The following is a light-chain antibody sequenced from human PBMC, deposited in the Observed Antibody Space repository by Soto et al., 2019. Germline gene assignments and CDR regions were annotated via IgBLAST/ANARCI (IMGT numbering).Light chain of an antibody. CDR3: QSSDSSGSYVV. J-gene: IGLJ3*02. Sequence: SYELTQPPSVSVSPGQTARITCSGDALPRQYAYWYQQKPGQAPVMVIYKDIERPSGIPERFSASSSGTAVTLTISGVQAEDEADYYCQSSDSSGSYVVFGGGTKLTVL. CDR1: ALPRQY. CDR2: KDI. V-gene: IGLV3-25*02.